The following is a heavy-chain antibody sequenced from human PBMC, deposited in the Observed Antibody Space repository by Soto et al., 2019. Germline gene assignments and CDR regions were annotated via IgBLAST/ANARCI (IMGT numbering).Heavy chain of an antibody. CDR2: INPNSGGT. CDR3: ASWDLSSGYYSVAAFDI. Sequence: ASVKVSCKASGYTFTGYYMHWVRQAPGQGPEWMGWINPNSGGTNYAQKFQGRVTMTRDTSISTAYMELSWLRSDDTAVYYCASWDLSSGYYSVAAFDIWGQGTMVTVSS. D-gene: IGHD3-22*01. V-gene: IGHV1-2*02. J-gene: IGHJ3*02. CDR1: GYTFTGYY.